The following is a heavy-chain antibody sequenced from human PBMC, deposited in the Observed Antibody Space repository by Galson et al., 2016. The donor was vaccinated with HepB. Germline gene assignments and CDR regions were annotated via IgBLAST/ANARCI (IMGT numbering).Heavy chain of an antibody. Sequence: SLRLSCAASGFTFNNYAMHWVRQAPGKGLEWVAVISYDASNKYYADSVKGRFTISRDNSKNTLYLQMNSLRAEDTAVYYCAKVLELYRLGLYDYYGMDVWGKGTTVTVSS. CDR1: GFTFNNYA. CDR2: ISYDASNK. CDR3: AKVLELYRLGLYDYYGMDV. D-gene: IGHD2-8*02. V-gene: IGHV3-30*18. J-gene: IGHJ6*04.